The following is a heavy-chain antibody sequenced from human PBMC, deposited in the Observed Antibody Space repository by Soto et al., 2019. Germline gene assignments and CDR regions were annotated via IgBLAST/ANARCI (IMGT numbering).Heavy chain of an antibody. V-gene: IGHV3-30*18. CDR2: ISYDGSNK. Sequence: GGSLRLSCAASGFTFSSYGMHWVRQAPGKGLEWVAVISYDGSNKYYADSVKGRFTISRDNSKNTLYLQMNSLRAEDTAVYYCAKSDWFDPWGQGTLVTVSS. CDR1: GFTFSSYG. CDR3: AKSDWFDP. J-gene: IGHJ5*02.